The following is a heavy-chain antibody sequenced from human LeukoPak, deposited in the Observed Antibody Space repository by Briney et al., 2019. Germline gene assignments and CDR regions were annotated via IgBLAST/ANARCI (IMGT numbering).Heavy chain of an antibody. J-gene: IGHJ4*02. CDR3: ARDRLLGGNFDS. D-gene: IGHD4-23*01. Sequence: PSETLSLTCTVSGGSISSGGYYWSWIRQHPGKGLEWIGYIYSSGSTYYTPSLKSRVTISVDTSKNQFSLRLSSVTAADTAVYYCARDRLLGGNFDSWGQGTLVTVSS. CDR2: IYSSGST. CDR1: GGSISSGGYY. V-gene: IGHV4-31*03.